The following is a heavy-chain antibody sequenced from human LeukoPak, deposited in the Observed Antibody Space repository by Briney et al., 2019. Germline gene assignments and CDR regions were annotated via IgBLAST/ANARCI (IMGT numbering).Heavy chain of an antibody. CDR3: AREASCDY. V-gene: IGHV3-33*01. Sequence: PGGSLRLSCAASGFTFSSHGMHWVRQTPGKGLEWVAVIWYDESKKYHADSVKGRFTISRDNAKNSLYLQMNSLRAEDTAVYYGAREASCDYWGQGTLVTVSS. CDR2: IWYDESKK. J-gene: IGHJ4*02. CDR1: GFTFSSHG.